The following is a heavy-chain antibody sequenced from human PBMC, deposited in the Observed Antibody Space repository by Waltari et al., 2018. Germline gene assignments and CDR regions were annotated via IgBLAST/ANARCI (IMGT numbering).Heavy chain of an antibody. V-gene: IGHV4-39*01. D-gene: IGHD4-17*01. CDR2: VYYGGTT. J-gene: IGHJ6*02. CDR3: ASQGGPYGEYVAMDV. Sequence: QVQLQESGPGLVKPSETLSLTCTVSGGSISSSSYYWGWIRQPPGKGLEWIGTVYYGGTTYYNPSLKSLVSTSVDTSKNQVSLKLSSVTAADTALYYCASQGGPYGEYVAMDVWGLGTTVTVSS. CDR1: GGSISSSSYY.